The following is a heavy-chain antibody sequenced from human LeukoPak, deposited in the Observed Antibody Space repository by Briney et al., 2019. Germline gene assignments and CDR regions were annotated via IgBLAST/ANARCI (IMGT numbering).Heavy chain of an antibody. Sequence: GWALRLSCVACGLSFSDYYMSGIRQAPGRGLEGISYISGSGSDLYYADSVKRRFTITRDNTNNSLYLQMNSLRADDTAVYYCARSIGYYYYMDVWGQGTTVTVSS. D-gene: IGHD3-22*01. CDR1: GLSFSDYY. CDR2: ISGSGSDL. CDR3: ARSIGYYYYMDV. J-gene: IGHJ6*02. V-gene: IGHV3-11*01.